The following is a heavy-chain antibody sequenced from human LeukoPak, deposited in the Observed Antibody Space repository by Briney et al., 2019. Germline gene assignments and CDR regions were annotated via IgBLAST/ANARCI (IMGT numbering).Heavy chain of an antibody. CDR1: GFTFSSYE. CDR3: ARDLSTYCGGDCYGIFDY. CDR2: ISSSGSTI. J-gene: IGHJ4*02. V-gene: IGHV3-48*03. Sequence: GGSLRLSCAASGFTFSSYEMNWVRQAPGKGLEWASYISSSGSTIYYADSVKGRFTISRDNAKNSLYLQMNSLRAEDTAVYYCARDLSTYCGGDCYGIFDYWGQGTLVTVSS. D-gene: IGHD2-21*02.